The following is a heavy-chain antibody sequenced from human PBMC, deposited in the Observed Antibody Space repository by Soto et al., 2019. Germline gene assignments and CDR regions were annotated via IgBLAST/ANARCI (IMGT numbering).Heavy chain of an antibody. J-gene: IGHJ5*02. D-gene: IGHD3-22*01. CDR1: GGSITTSNW. CDR2: IYHTGSP. CDR3: ARGAKYFYDRAGHHWHWFDP. Sequence: QVQLQESGPGLLKPSGTLSLTCAVSGGSITTSNWWTWVRQAPGKGLEWIGEIYHTGSPNYNPSLKSRVAISIDNSKNQFSLKLTSVTAADTAVYYCARGAKYFYDRAGHHWHWFDPWGQGTLVTVSS. V-gene: IGHV4-4*02.